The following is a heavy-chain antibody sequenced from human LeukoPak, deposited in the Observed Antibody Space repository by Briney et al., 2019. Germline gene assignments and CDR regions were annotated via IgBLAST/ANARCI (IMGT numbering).Heavy chain of an antibody. D-gene: IGHD3-10*01. CDR3: ARAWDMGLVRGVVHDAFDI. J-gene: IGHJ3*02. CDR2: ISSSGSTI. CDR1: GFTFSSYE. V-gene: IGHV3-48*03. Sequence: PGGSLRLSCAASGFTFSSYEMNWVRQAPGKGLEWVSYISSSGSTIYYADSVKGRFTISRDSAKNSLYLQMNSLRAEDTAVYYCARAWDMGLVRGVVHDAFDIWGRGTMVTVSS.